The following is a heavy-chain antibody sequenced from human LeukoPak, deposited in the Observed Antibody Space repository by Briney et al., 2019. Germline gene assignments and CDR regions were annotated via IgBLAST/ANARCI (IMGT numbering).Heavy chain of an antibody. J-gene: IGHJ5*02. CDR3: AKDPTFCGGDCEDWFDP. CDR2: ISGSGGST. V-gene: IGHV3-23*01. CDR1: GFTFSSYA. Sequence: GGSLRLSCAASGFTFSSYAMSWVRQAPGKGQEWVSAISGSGGSTYYADSVKGRFTISRDNSKNTLYLQMNSLRAEDTAVYYCAKDPTFCGGDCEDWFDPWGQGTLVTVSS. D-gene: IGHD2-21*02.